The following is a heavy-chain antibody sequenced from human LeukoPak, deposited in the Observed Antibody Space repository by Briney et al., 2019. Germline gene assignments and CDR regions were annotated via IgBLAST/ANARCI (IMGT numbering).Heavy chain of an antibody. J-gene: IGHJ5*02. Sequence: PGRSLRLSCAASGFTFNSFAIHWVRQAPVKGLEWVAVISSDGSDTHYADSVKGRFTISRDNSKNTLFLQMSSLRAEDTALYYCAKGSSGYFADLGGQGTLVTVSS. V-gene: IGHV3-30*04. CDR1: GFTFNSFA. CDR3: AKGSSGYFADL. CDR2: ISSDGSDT. D-gene: IGHD3-22*01.